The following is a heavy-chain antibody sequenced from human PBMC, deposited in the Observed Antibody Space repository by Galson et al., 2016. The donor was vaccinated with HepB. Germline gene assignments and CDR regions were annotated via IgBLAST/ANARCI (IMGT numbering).Heavy chain of an antibody. CDR1: GGSISSNHYY. Sequence: SETLSLTCTVSGGSISSNHYYWGWIRQPPGKGLEWIGSIYYSGSSYYNPSLKSRVSISVDTSKNQFSLKLSSVTAGDTAVYYCARLFRNPTNSYVSWFDPWGQGTLVTVSS. D-gene: IGHD3-10*02. CDR3: ARLFRNPTNSYVSWFDP. CDR2: IYYSGSS. V-gene: IGHV4-39*01. J-gene: IGHJ5*02.